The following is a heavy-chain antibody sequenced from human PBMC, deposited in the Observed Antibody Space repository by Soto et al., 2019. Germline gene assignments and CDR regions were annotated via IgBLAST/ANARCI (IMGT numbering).Heavy chain of an antibody. J-gene: IGHJ6*03. D-gene: IGHD1-26*01. V-gene: IGHV1-3*01. CDR2: INAGNGNT. Sequence: GASVKVSCKASGYTFTSYAMHWVRQAPGQRLEWMGWINAGNGNTKYSQKFQGRVTITRDTSASTAYMELSSLRSEDTAVYYCARGSAVGRNPSWELKYYYYYMDVWGKGTTVTVSS. CDR3: ARGSAVGRNPSWELKYYYYYMDV. CDR1: GYTFTSYA.